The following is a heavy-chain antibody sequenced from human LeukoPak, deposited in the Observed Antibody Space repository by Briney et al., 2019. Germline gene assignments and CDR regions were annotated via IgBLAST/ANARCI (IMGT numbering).Heavy chain of an antibody. J-gene: IGHJ4*02. CDR2: ISWNSGSI. D-gene: IGHD3-9*01. CDR1: GFALSDYW. CDR3: AKDKGYDILTGAFDY. Sequence: GGSLRLSCATSGFALSDYWMHWVRQAPGKGLEWVSGISWNSGSIGYADSVKGRFTISRDNAKNSLYLQMNSLRAEDTALYYCAKDKGYDILTGAFDYWGQGTLVTVSS. V-gene: IGHV3-9*01.